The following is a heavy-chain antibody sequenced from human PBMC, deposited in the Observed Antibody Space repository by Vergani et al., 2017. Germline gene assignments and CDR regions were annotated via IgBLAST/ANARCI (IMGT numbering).Heavy chain of an antibody. V-gene: IGHV3-43D*03. D-gene: IGHD5-12*01. CDR2: ISWDGGST. CDR3: AKDIPLYSCYDG. J-gene: IGHJ4*02. CDR1: GVTFDDYA. Sequence: EVQLVESGGVVVQPGGSLRLSCAASGVTFDDYAMHWVRQAPGKGLEWVSLISWDGGSTYYADSVKGRFTISRDNSKNSLYLQMNSLRAEDTALYYCAKDIPLYSCYDGWGQGTLVTVSS.